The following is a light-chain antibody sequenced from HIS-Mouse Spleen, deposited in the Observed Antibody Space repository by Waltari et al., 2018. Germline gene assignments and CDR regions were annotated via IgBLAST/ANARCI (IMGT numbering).Light chain of an antibody. CDR2: SNN. Sequence: QSVLTQPPSASGTPGQRVTISCSGSSSNIGSNTVNWYQQLPGPAPKLLIYSNNPRPSGVPDRFSGSKSGTSASLAISGLQAEDEADYYCAAWDDSLNGVVFGGGTKLTVL. J-gene: IGLJ2*01. CDR1: SSNIGSNT. V-gene: IGLV1-44*01. CDR3: AAWDDSLNGVV.